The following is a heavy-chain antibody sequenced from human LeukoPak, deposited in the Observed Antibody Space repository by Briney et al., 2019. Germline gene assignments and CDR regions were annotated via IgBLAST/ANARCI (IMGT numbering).Heavy chain of an antibody. CDR3: ARDRAPLYSQVTYYFDY. CDR2: IWYDGSNK. CDR1: GFTFSSYG. D-gene: IGHD2-8*01. V-gene: IGHV3-33*01. J-gene: IGHJ4*02. Sequence: PGGSPRLSCAASGFTFSSYGMHWVRQAPGKGLEWVAVIWYDGSNKYYADSVKGRFTISRDNSKNTLYLQMNSLRAEDTAVYYCARDRAPLYSQVTYYFDYWGQGTLVTVSS.